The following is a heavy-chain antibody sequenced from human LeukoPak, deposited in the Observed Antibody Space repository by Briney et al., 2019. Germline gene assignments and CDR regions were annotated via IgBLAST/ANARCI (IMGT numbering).Heavy chain of an antibody. J-gene: IGHJ4*02. CDR1: GGSISSYY. V-gene: IGHV4-59*01. CDR3: ARGGRKAVAGPDY. CDR2: IYYSGST. D-gene: IGHD6-19*01. Sequence: SETLSLTCTVSGGSISSYYWSWIRQPPGKGLEWIGYIYYSGSTNYNPSLKSRVTISVDTSKNQFSLKLSSVIAADTAVYYCARGGRKAVAGPDYWGQGTLVTVSS.